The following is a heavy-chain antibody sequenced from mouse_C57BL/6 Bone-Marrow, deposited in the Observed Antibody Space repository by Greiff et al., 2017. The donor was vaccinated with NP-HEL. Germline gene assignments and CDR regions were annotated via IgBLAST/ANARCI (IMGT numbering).Heavy chain of an antibody. J-gene: IGHJ3*01. CDR2: IDPSDSYT. CDR1: GYTFTSYW. Sequence: QVQLQQPGAELVMPGASVKLSCKASGYTFTSYWMHWVKQRPGQGLEWIGEIDPSDSYTNYNQQFKGKSTLTVDKSSSTAYMQLSSLTSEDSAVYYFARDGTAWFAYWGQGTLVTVSA. V-gene: IGHV1-69*01. CDR3: ARDGTAWFAY. D-gene: IGHD4-1*01.